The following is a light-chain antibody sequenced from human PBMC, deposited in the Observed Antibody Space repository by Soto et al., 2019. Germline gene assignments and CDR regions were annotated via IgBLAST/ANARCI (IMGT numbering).Light chain of an antibody. J-gene: IGKJ1*01. V-gene: IGKV3-20*01. CDR3: QQYGGSRT. CDR1: QSISNNY. CDR2: GVS. Sequence: EIVLTQSPGTLSLSPGERATLSCRASQSISNNYLAWYQQKPGQTPRLLIYGVSSRATGIPDRFSGSGSGTDFTLTISRLEPEDFAVYYCQQYGGSRTVGQGTKVEIK.